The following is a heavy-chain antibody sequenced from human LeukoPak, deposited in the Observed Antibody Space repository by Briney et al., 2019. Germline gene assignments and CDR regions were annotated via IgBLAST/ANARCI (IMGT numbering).Heavy chain of an antibody. J-gene: IGHJ3*01. V-gene: IGHV3-21*01. CDR2: ISSSGTYV. Sequence: GGSLRLSCAASGFTFSSYSMNWVRQAPGKGLEWVSSISSSGTYVYYADSVKGRFTISRDNAKNSLSLQMNSLRADDAAVYYCARASSKQLAGYLPDGFDFWGQGTMVTVSS. D-gene: IGHD3-9*01. CDR1: GFTFSSYS. CDR3: ARASSKQLAGYLPDGFDF.